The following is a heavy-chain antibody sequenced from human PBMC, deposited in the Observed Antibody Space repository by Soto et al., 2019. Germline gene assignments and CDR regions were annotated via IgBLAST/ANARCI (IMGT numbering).Heavy chain of an antibody. Sequence: PGGSLRLSCAASGFTFNSYAMSWVRQAPGKGLEWVSAISGSGGSTYYADSVKGRFTISRDNSKNTLYLQMNSLRAEDTAVYYCAKDLRYSNYGGGDYWGQGTLVTVSS. D-gene: IGHD4-4*01. CDR1: GFTFNSYA. J-gene: IGHJ4*02. CDR2: ISGSGGST. CDR3: AKDLRYSNYGGGDY. V-gene: IGHV3-23*01.